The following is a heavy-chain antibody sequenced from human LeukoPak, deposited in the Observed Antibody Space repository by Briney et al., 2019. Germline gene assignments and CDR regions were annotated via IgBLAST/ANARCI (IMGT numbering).Heavy chain of an antibody. J-gene: IGHJ4*02. Sequence: GGSETLLCAASGFPFSSHTVNWVRQAPGKGLEWVSSISSSSTYIYYADSVKGRFTISRDNAKNSLYLQMNSLRAEDTSFYYCAREADNAFDYWARETLVTVSS. CDR3: AREADNAFDY. V-gene: IGHV3-21*01. CDR2: ISSSSTYI. D-gene: IGHD2-8*01. CDR1: GFPFSSHT.